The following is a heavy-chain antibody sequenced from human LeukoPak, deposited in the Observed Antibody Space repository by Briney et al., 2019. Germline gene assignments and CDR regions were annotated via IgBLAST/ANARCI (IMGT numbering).Heavy chain of an antibody. D-gene: IGHD3-10*01. J-gene: IGHJ4*02. CDR3: AKSGPYYYDY. V-gene: IGHV3-23*01. Sequence: GGSLRLSCAASGFTFSTYGMSWVRQAPGKGLEWVSTFGGSGASVYYADSVKGRFTVSRDNSKNTLYLQMNSLRVEDTAVYYCAKSGPYYYDYWGQGALVTVSS. CDR1: GFTFSTYG. CDR2: FGGSGASV.